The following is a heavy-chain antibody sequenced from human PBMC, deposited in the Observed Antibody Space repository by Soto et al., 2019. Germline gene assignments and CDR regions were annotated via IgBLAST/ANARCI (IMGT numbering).Heavy chain of an antibody. D-gene: IGHD4-17*01. CDR2: IYYSGST. CDR3: ARDKGYGDLLDY. CDR1: GGSISSGDYY. J-gene: IGHJ4*02. V-gene: IGHV4-31*03. Sequence: QVQLQESGPGLVKPSETLSLTCTVSGGSISSGDYYWSWIRQHPGKGLEWIGYIYYSGSTYYNPSLKSRVTISVDTSESQFSLKLSSATAADTAVYYCARDKGYGDLLDYWGQGTLVTVSS.